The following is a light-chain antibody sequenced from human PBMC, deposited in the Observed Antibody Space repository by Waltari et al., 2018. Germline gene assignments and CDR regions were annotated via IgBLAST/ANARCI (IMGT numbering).Light chain of an antibody. CDR2: DVS. CDR1: NSDVGNSNY. Sequence: QSALTQPASVSGSPGPSITIPCTGSNSDVGNSNYVSWYQQPPGKAPKLMIYDVSYRPAGVSNRFSGSKSGNTASLTISGLQAEDEADYYCSSYTSSSTLVFGTGTKVTVL. J-gene: IGLJ1*01. V-gene: IGLV2-14*03. CDR3: SSYTSSSTLV.